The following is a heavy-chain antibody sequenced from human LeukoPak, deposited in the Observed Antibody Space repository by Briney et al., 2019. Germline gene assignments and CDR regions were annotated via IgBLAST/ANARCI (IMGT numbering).Heavy chain of an antibody. CDR1: GFTFSIYS. V-gene: IGHV3-48*01. J-gene: IGHJ1*01. D-gene: IGHD4-17*01. CDR2: ISGSSSTI. Sequence: PGGSLRLSCAASGFTFSIYSINWVRQAPGKGLEWVSYISGSSSTIYYADSVKGRFTISRDNAKNSLYLQMNSLRAEDTAVYYCATDYYGDYSFQHWGQGTLVIVSS. CDR3: ATDYYGDYSFQH.